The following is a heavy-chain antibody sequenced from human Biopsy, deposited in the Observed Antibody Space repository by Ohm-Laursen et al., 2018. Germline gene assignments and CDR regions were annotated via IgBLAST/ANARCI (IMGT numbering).Heavy chain of an antibody. CDR3: ARFPLGAYDDSGSYRAVEHWYFDL. J-gene: IGHJ2*01. CDR2: SIPLFNTA. V-gene: IGHV1-69*06. Sequence: GSSVKVSCKASGGTFTNHAVDWVRQAPGQGLEWVGSSIPLFNTANYADKFQGRVTLTADKSTTTAYMELSSLRSEDTAIYYCARFPLGAYDDSGSYRAVEHWYFDLWGRGTLVTVSS. CDR1: GGTFTNHA. D-gene: IGHD3-22*01.